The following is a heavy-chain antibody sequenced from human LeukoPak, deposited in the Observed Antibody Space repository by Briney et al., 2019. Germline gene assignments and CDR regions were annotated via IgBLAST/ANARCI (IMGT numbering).Heavy chain of an antibody. Sequence: PGGSLRLSCAASGFTFSSYAMHWVRQAPGKGLEWVAVISYDGSNKYYADSVKGRFTISRDNSKNTLYLQMNSLRAEDTAVYYCAREYSSGSYYYYGMDVWGQGTTVTVPS. CDR1: GFTFSSYA. CDR3: AREYSSGSYYYYGMDV. V-gene: IGHV3-30-3*01. D-gene: IGHD6-19*01. J-gene: IGHJ6*02. CDR2: ISYDGSNK.